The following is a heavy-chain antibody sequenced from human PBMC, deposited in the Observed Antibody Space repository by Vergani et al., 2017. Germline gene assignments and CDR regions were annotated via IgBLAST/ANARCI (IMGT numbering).Heavy chain of an antibody. Sequence: QVQLVESEGGVVQPGRPLTLSCVASGFPFSSHGMHWVRQAPGKGLEWVAVIWYDGSNKYYGDSVKGRFTISRDNSKNTLYLQMNSLRVEDTAVYYCARWGNEKRLDSWGQGTLVTVSS. CDR2: IWYDGSNK. CDR1: GFPFSSHG. V-gene: IGHV3-33*01. J-gene: IGHJ5*01. CDR3: ARWGNEKRLDS. D-gene: IGHD1-1*01.